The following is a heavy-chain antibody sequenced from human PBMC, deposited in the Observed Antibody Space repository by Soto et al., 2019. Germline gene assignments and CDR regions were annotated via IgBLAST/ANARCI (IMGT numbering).Heavy chain of an antibody. V-gene: IGHV4-61*01. Sequence: QVQLQESGPGLVKPSETLSLTCTVSGGSVSSGSYYCSWIRQPPGKGLEWIGYIYYSGSTNYNPSLKRRVTISVDTSKNQFSLKLSSVTAADTAVYYCARTSSGGNPDYWGQGTLVTVSS. CDR2: IYYSGST. J-gene: IGHJ4*02. CDR3: ARTSSGGNPDY. CDR1: GGSVSSGSYY. D-gene: IGHD2-15*01.